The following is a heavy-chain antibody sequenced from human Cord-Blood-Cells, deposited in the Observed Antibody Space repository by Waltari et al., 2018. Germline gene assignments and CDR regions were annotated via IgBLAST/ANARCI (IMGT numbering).Heavy chain of an antibody. CDR2: VDPEEGEP. V-gene: IGHV1-69-2*01. CDR1: GYTFTDYY. J-gene: IGHJ6*02. D-gene: IGHD6-13*01. CDR3: ATDIAAPKSNPYGMDV. Sequence: EVQLVQSGAEVKKPGATVKISCKVSGYTFTDYYMHWVQQAPGKGLEWMGLVDPEEGEPIYAEKFQGRLTITADTSTDTAYMELSSLRSEDTAVYYCATDIAAPKSNPYGMDVWGQGTTVTVSS.